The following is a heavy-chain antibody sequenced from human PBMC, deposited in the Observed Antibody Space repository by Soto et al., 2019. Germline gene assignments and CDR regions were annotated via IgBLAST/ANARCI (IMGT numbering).Heavy chain of an antibody. Sequence: GASVKVSCKASGGTFSSYAISWVRQAPGQGLEWMGGIIPIFGTANYAQKFQGRVTITADESTSTAYMELSSLRSEDTAVYYCAGGSPDIVLVPAAYPVDYWGQGTLVTVSS. CDR1: GGTFSSYA. D-gene: IGHD2-2*01. V-gene: IGHV1-69*13. J-gene: IGHJ4*02. CDR3: AGGSPDIVLVPAAYPVDY. CDR2: IIPIFGTA.